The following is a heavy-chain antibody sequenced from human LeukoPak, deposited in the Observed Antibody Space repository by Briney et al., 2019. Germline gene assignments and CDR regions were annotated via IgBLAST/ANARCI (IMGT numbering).Heavy chain of an antibody. Sequence: PGGSLRLSCAASGFTFSSYGMHWVRLAPGKGLEWVAVIWYDGSNKYYADSVKGRFTISRDNSKNTLYLQMNSLRDEDTAVYYCAAYYDSSGYYSDYWGQGTLVTVSS. J-gene: IGHJ4*02. D-gene: IGHD3-22*01. V-gene: IGHV3-33*01. CDR1: GFTFSSYG. CDR3: AAYYDSSGYYSDY. CDR2: IWYDGSNK.